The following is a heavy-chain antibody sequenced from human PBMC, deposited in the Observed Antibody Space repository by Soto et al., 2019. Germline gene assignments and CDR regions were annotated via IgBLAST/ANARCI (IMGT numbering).Heavy chain of an antibody. D-gene: IGHD3-3*01. Sequence: GGSLRLSCAASGFTFSSYGMHWVRQAPGKGLEWVAVISYDGSNKYYADSVKGRFTISRDNSKNTLYLQMNSLRAEDTAVYYCAKDVSGAFDIWGQGTMVTVSS. V-gene: IGHV3-30*18. CDR1: GFTFSSYG. CDR3: AKDVSGAFDI. J-gene: IGHJ3*02. CDR2: ISYDGSNK.